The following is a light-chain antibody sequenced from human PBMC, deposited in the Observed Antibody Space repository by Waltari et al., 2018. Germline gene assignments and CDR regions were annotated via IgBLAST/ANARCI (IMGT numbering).Light chain of an antibody. CDR3: QQYNNYPWT. CDR1: QSISSW. V-gene: IGKV1-5*03. Sequence: DIQMTQSPSTLSASVGDRVTITCRASQSISSWLAWYQQKPGKAPNLLIYKASSLESGVPSRFSGSGSGTEFTLTISSLQPDDFATYHCQQYNNYPWTFGQGTKVEIK. CDR2: KAS. J-gene: IGKJ1*01.